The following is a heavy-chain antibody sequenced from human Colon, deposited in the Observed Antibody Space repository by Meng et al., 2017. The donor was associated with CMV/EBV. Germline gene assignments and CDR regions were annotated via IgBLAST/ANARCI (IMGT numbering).Heavy chain of an antibody. CDR2: MFPDDSHI. CDR1: GYNFATYW. D-gene: IGHD2-8*01. J-gene: IGHJ6*02. Sequence: GESLKISCKGAGYNFATYWIAWVRQMPGKGLEWMAIMFPDDSHIRYNPSFHGQVTISADTSIDTAYLQWSSLKASDTAIYYCARLGYCTTSACAGTYGYYYGMDVWGQGTTVTVSS. CDR3: ARLGYCTTSACAGTYGYYYGMDV. V-gene: IGHV5-51*01.